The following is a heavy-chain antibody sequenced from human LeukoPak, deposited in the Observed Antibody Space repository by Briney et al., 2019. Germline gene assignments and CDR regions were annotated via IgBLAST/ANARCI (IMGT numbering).Heavy chain of an antibody. CDR3: AKDSTYYYGSGGQDY. CDR2: ISGSGGST. J-gene: IGHJ4*02. D-gene: IGHD3-10*01. CDR1: GFTFSSYA. V-gene: IGHV3-23*01. Sequence: GGSLRLSCAASGFTFSSYAMSWVRQAPGKGLEWVSAISGSGGSTYYADSVKGRFTISRDNSKNTLYLQMNSLRAEDTAVYYCAKDSTYYYGSGGQDYWGQGTLVTVSS.